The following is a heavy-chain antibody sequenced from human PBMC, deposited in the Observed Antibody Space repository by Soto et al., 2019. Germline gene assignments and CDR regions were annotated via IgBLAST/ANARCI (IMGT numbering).Heavy chain of an antibody. Sequence: AETLSLTCTVSDGSISSSSYYWCWIRQPPGKGLEWIGSIYYSGSTYYNPSLKSRVTISVDTSKNQFSLKLSSVTAADTAVYYCERHYPGEYSSASSVRWLDPWGKVTLVTV. CDR1: DGSISSSSYY. CDR2: IYYSGST. D-gene: IGHD6-6*01. J-gene: IGHJ5*02. V-gene: IGHV4-39*01. CDR3: ERHYPGEYSSASSVRWLDP.